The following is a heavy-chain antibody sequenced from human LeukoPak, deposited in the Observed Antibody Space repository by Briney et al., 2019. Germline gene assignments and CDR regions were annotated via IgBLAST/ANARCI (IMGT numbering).Heavy chain of an antibody. V-gene: IGHV1-69*06. CDR1: GGTLSSYA. CDR3: ARETYGSGSYPDH. J-gene: IGHJ4*02. Sequence: SVKVSCKASGGTLSSYAISWVRQAPGQGLEWMGGIIPIFGTANYAQKFQGRVTITADKSTSTAYMELSSLRSEDTAVYYCARETYGSGSYPDHWGQGTLVTVSS. D-gene: IGHD3-10*01. CDR2: IIPIFGTA.